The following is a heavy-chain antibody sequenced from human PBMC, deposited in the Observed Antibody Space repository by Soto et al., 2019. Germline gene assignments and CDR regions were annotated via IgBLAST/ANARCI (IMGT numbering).Heavy chain of an antibody. D-gene: IGHD3-10*01. Sequence: PGESLKISCKGSGDTFTSHWIAWVRQMPGKGLELIGLIYPADSDTRYSPSFEGQVTISVDKSISTAYLQWSSLKASDTGMYYCVRPQANELGTIRGDFDFWGQGTKLTVSS. V-gene: IGHV5-51*01. J-gene: IGHJ4*03. CDR2: IYPADSDT. CDR3: VRPQANELGTIRGDFDF. CDR1: GDTFTSHW.